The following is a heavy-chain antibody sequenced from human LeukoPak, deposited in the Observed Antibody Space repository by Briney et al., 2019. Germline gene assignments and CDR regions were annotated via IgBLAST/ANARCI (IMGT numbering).Heavy chain of an antibody. J-gene: IGHJ4*02. D-gene: IGHD6-6*01. CDR2: INPNSGGT. CDR3: AGELDPHYFDY. Sequence: RWASVKVSCKASGYTFTGYYMHWVRQAPGQGLEWMGRINPNSGGTNYAQKFQGRVTMTRDTSISTAYMELSRLRSDDTAVYYCAGELDPHYFDYWGQGTLVTVSS. V-gene: IGHV1-2*06. CDR1: GYTFTGYY.